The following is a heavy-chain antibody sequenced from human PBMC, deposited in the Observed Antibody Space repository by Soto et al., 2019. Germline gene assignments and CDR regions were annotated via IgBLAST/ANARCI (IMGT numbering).Heavy chain of an antibody. CDR2: FDPEDGET. V-gene: IGHV1-24*01. J-gene: IGHJ4*02. CDR3: AILPHDSSGQTPFDY. Sequence: GASVKVSCKVSGYTLTELSMHWVRQAPGKGLEWMGGFDPEDGETIYAQKFQGRVTTTEDTSTDTAYMELSSLRSEDTAVYYCAILPHDSSGQTPFDYWGQGTLVTVSS. CDR1: GYTLTELS. D-gene: IGHD3-22*01.